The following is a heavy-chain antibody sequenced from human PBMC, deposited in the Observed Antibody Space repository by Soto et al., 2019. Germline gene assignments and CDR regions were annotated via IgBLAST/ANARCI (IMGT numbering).Heavy chain of an antibody. CDR1: GFTFSTFA. J-gene: IGHJ4*02. V-gene: IGHV3-30-3*01. CDR2: ISADGTNK. CDR3: ARAPTSRFDY. Sequence: GGSLRLSCSASGFTFSTFAVHWVRQAPGKGLEWVAVISADGTNKYYADSVKGRFTISRDNSKNTLFLQMDSLRTEDTAMYYCARAPTSRFDYWGQGTLVTVSS.